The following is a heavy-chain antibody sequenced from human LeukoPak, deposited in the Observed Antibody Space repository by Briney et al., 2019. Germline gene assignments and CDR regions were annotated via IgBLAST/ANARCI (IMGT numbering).Heavy chain of an antibody. D-gene: IGHD3-9*01. J-gene: IGHJ5*02. CDR3: ARVLRYFDWSGWFDP. Sequence: GASVKVSCKASGGTFSGYAISWVRQAPGQGLEWMGGIIPIFGTANYAQKFQGRVTITADKSTSTAYMELSSLRSEDTAVYYCARVLRYFDWSGWFDPWGQGTLVTVSS. CDR1: GGTFSGYA. CDR2: IIPIFGTA. V-gene: IGHV1-69*06.